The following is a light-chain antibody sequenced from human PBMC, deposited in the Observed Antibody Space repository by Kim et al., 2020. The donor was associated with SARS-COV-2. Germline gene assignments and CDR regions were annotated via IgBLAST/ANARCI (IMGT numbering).Light chain of an antibody. Sequence: SPAASATLSCTASPSVTSTFLAGYQQQRGQAPRLLINGASSRATGIPARFSGSGSGTHFTLTISRMEPEDFAVYYCQQYDSSPRTFGQGTKVDIK. J-gene: IGKJ1*01. CDR1: PSVTSTF. CDR2: GAS. V-gene: IGKV3-20*01. CDR3: QQYDSSPRT.